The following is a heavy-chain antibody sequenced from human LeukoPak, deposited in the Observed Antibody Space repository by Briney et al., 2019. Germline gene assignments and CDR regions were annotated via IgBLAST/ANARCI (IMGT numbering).Heavy chain of an antibody. D-gene: IGHD5-18*01. CDR1: GGTFSSYA. CDR2: IIPIFGIA. J-gene: IGHJ5*02. CDR3: AREGYSYGNA. V-gene: IGHV1-69*04. Sequence: ASVKVSCKASGGTFSSYAISWVQQAPGQGLEWMGRIIPIFGIANYAQKFQGRVTITADKSTSTAYMELSSLRSEDTAVYYCAREGYSYGNAWGQGTLVTVSS.